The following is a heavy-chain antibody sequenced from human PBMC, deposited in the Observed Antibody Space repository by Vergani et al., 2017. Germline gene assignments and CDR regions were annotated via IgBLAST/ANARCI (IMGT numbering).Heavy chain of an antibody. Sequence: QVQLQESGPGLVRPSQTLSLTCTVSGGSISSGSYYWSWFRPPAGKGLEWIGRFYTGGGTSYNPPLKSRVTISVATSKNQFSLQLSSVTAADTAVYYCARDPRYSTTWPFLLLDMDVWGQGTTVTVTS. CDR1: GGSISSGSYY. CDR3: ARDPRYSTTWPFLLLDMDV. CDR2: FYTGGGT. D-gene: IGHD6-13*01. J-gene: IGHJ6*02. V-gene: IGHV4-61*02.